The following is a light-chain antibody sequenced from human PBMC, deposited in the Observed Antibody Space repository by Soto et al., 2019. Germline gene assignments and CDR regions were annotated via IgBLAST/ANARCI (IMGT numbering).Light chain of an antibody. CDR3: QQYGSSPLIT. V-gene: IGKV3-20*01. J-gene: IGKJ5*01. Sequence: EILMTQSPGTLSVSPGERATLSCRASQSVSSNLAWYQQKPGQAPRLLIYGASTRATGIPARFSGSGSGTDFTLAISRLEPEDFAVYYCQQYGSSPLITFGQGTRLEIK. CDR1: QSVSSN. CDR2: GAS.